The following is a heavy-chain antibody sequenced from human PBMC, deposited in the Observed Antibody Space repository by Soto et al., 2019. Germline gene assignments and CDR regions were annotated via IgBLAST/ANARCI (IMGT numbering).Heavy chain of an antibody. CDR2: IDWDDDK. Sequence: GPTLVNPTQTLTLTCTFSGFSLSTSGMCVSWIRQPPGKALEWLALIDWDDDKYYSTSLKTRLTISKDTSKNQVVLTMTNMDPVDTATYYCARGGGWLQPQAFDIWGQGTMVTVSS. J-gene: IGHJ3*02. V-gene: IGHV2-70*01. CDR1: GFSLSTSGMC. CDR3: ARGGGWLQPQAFDI. D-gene: IGHD5-12*01.